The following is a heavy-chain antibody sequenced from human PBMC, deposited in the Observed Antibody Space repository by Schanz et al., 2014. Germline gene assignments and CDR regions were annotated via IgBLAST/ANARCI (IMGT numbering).Heavy chain of an antibody. D-gene: IGHD3-3*01. CDR2: VSSYDTTV. J-gene: IGHJ6*02. CDR3: ARYGFRKFGVVYGLAV. Sequence: QVQLLESGGGLFKPGGSLRLSCAGSGFTFADYYMTWIRQAPGKGLEWISYVSSYDTTVSYADSVKGRFTISRDNAKNSVYLKMNSLRVEDTAVYYCARYGFRKFGVVYGLAVWGQGTTVTVS. V-gene: IGHV3-11*01. CDR1: GFTFADYY.